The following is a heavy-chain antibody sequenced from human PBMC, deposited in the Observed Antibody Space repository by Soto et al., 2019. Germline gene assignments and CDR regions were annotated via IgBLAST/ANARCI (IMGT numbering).Heavy chain of an antibody. D-gene: IGHD3-22*01. CDR3: AKGPQYYYDSSGFSRY. J-gene: IGHJ4*02. CDR1: GFTFSSYA. V-gene: IGHV3-23*01. Sequence: GGSLRLSCAASGFTFSSYAMHWVRQAPGKGLEWVSAISGSGGSTYYADSVKGRFTISRDNSKNTLYLQMNSLRAEDTAVYYCAKGPQYYYDSSGFSRYWGQGTLVTVSS. CDR2: ISGSGGST.